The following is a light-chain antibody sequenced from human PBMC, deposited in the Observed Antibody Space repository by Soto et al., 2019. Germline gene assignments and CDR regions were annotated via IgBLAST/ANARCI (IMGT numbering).Light chain of an antibody. CDR3: QSYDSSLSGVV. V-gene: IGLV1-40*01. CDR1: SSNIGAGYD. Sequence: QSVLTQPPSVSGAPGQRVTISCTGSSSNIGAGYDVHWYQQLPGTAPKLLIYGNSNRPSGVPDRFSGSKSGTSASLAITGLQAEDEADYYCQSYDSSLSGVVFGGGTNLT. CDR2: GNS. J-gene: IGLJ2*01.